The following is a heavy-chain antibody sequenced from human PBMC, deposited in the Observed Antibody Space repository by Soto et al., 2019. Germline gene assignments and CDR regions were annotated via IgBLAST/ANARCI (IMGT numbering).Heavy chain of an antibody. Sequence: AGGALRLSCAASGFTFSSYSMNWVRQAPGKGLEWVSSISSSSSYIYYADSVKGRFTISRDTAKNSLYLQMNILRAEDTVVYYCARDHITYCSSTSCFQFDYWGQGTLVTVSS. CDR1: GFTFSSYS. J-gene: IGHJ4*02. CDR3: ARDHITYCSSTSCFQFDY. CDR2: ISSSSSYI. V-gene: IGHV3-21*01. D-gene: IGHD2-2*01.